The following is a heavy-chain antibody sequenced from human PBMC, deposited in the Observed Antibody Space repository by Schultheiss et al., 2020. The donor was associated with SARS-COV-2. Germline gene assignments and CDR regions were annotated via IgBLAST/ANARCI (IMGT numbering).Heavy chain of an antibody. J-gene: IGHJ4*02. CDR1: GFTFSSYA. CDR2: ISGSGGST. D-gene: IGHD6-13*01. V-gene: IGHV3-23*01. Sequence: GGSLRLSCAASGFTFSSYAMSWVRQAPGKGLEWVSAISGSGGSTYYADSVKGRFTISRDNSKNTLYLQMSSLRAEDTAVYYCARGGGIAENDYWGQGTLVTVSS. CDR3: ARGGGIAENDY.